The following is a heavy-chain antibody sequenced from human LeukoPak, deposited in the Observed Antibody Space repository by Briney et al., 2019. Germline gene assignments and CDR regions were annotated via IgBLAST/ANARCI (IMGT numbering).Heavy chain of an antibody. CDR2: ISYDGSNK. Sequence: GGSLRLSCAASGFTFSSCGMHWVRQAPGKGLEWVAVISYDGSNKYYADSVKGRFTISRDNSKNTLYLQMNSLRAEDTAVYYCAKDIKYYYGSGPVYWGQGTLVTVSS. CDR1: GFTFSSCG. J-gene: IGHJ4*02. D-gene: IGHD3-10*01. CDR3: AKDIKYYYGSGPVY. V-gene: IGHV3-30*18.